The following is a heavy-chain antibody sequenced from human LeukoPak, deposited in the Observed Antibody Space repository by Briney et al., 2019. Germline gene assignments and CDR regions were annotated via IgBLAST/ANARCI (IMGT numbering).Heavy chain of an antibody. Sequence: SETLSLTCTVSGGSISSYYWTWIRQPAGKGPEWIGRIHASGSTNYNPSLKSRVNMSVDTSKNQFSLRLNSVTAADTAVYYCARVTDPRYNWFDLWGQETLVTVSS. CDR1: GGSISSYY. J-gene: IGHJ5*02. D-gene: IGHD2-21*02. V-gene: IGHV4-4*07. CDR2: IHASGST. CDR3: ARVTDPRYNWFDL.